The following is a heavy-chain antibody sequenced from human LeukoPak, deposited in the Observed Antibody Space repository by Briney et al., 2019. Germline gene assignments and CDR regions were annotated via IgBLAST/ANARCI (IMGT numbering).Heavy chain of an antibody. CDR3: LRGDRRDY. CDR1: GGSISSGSYY. CDR2: ISSRGTTT. J-gene: IGHJ4*02. Sequence: PSETLSLTCTVSGGSISSGSYYMTWIRQAPGKGLEWISFISSRGTTTDYADSVKGRFTISRDNAKSTLFLQMNSLRAEDTAVYYCLRGDRRDYWGQGTLVTVSS. V-gene: IGHV3-11*04.